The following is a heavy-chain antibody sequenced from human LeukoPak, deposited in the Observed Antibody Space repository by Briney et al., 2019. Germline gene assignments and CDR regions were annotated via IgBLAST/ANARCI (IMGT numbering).Heavy chain of an antibody. CDR3: ASRGAAAGTYYYYGMDV. V-gene: IGHV1-69*01. Sequence: ASVTVSCKASGGTFRSYAISWVRPAPGQGLEWMGGIFPIFGTANYAQKFQGRVTITADEPTSTAYMELSSLRSEDTAVYYCASRGAAAGTYYYYGMDVWGQGTTVTVSS. J-gene: IGHJ6*02. CDR2: IFPIFGTA. CDR1: GGTFRSYA. D-gene: IGHD6-13*01.